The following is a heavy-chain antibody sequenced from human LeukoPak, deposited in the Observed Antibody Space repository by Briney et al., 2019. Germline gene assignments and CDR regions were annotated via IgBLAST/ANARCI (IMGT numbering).Heavy chain of an antibody. CDR1: GGSISSGSYY. CDR3: ARATGYYNVY. Sequence: PSETLSLTCTVSGGSISSGSYYWRWIRQPAGKGLEWIVRIYTSGGTNYNPSLESRVTISVDTSKNQFSLKLSSVTAADTAVYYCARATGYYNVYWGQGTLVTVSS. V-gene: IGHV4-61*02. D-gene: IGHD3-9*01. J-gene: IGHJ4*02. CDR2: IYTSGGT.